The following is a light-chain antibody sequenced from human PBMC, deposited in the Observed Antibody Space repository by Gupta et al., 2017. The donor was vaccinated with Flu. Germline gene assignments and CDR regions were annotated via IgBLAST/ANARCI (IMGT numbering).Light chain of an antibody. Sequence: GDRVTIACRASQSISSYLNWYQQIRGKAPKLLIYVASSLQSEVPAWFSVSGSGTDFTLTFSSLQPEDFATYYCQQSYSTPRTFGQGTKLEIE. CDR1: QSISSY. V-gene: IGKV1-39*01. J-gene: IGKJ2*01. CDR2: VAS. CDR3: QQSYSTPRT.